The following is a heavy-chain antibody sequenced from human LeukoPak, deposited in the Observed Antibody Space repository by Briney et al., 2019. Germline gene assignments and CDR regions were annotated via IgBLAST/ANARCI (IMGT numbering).Heavy chain of an antibody. V-gene: IGHV3-53*01. CDR3: ARGGGYYPIDY. CDR1: GFTVNSNY. J-gene: IGHJ4*02. Sequence: GGSLKLSCAASGFTVNSNYMNWVRQAPGKGLEWVSVLYSDGRTYYADSVKGRFTISRDTSKNTLYLQVNSLRAEDTAVYYCARGGGYYPIDYWGQGTLVTVSS. CDR2: LYSDGRT. D-gene: IGHD2-15*01.